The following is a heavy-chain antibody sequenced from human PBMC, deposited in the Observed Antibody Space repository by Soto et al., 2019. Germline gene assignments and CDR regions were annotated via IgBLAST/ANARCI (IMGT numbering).Heavy chain of an antibody. J-gene: IGHJ6*02. V-gene: IGHV5-10-1*01. Sequence: PGESLKISCKGSGYSFTSYWISWVRQMPGKGLEWMGRIDPSDSYTNYSPSFQGHVSISADKSISTAYLQWSSLKASDTAVYYCASSYYDFWSGYHPDYYYYGMDVWGQGTTVTVSS. CDR1: GYSFTSYW. CDR3: ASSYYDFWSGYHPDYYYYGMDV. CDR2: IDPSDSYT. D-gene: IGHD3-3*01.